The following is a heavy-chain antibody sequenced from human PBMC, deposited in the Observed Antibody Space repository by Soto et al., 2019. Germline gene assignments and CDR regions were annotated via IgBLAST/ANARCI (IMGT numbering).Heavy chain of an antibody. J-gene: IGHJ4*02. Sequence: EVKLVESGGGLVQPGGSLRLSCAASGFSLNDYWMHWVRQAPGKGLVWVSRANIDGRNTTYADSVKGRFTISRDNAKNMVYLQMNGLRVEDTGVYFCVRDGEFPRSFVYWGQGTLVTVSS. D-gene: IGHD3-10*01. CDR2: ANIDGRNT. V-gene: IGHV3-74*01. CDR3: VRDGEFPRSFVY. CDR1: GFSLNDYW.